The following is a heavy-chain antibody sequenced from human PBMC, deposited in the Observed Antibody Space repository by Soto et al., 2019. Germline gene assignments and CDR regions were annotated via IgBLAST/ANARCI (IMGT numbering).Heavy chain of an antibody. Sequence: PSETLSLTCTVSGGSISSGGDYWSWIRQHPGKGLEWIGYIYYSGSTYYNPSLKSRVTISVDTSKNQFSLKLSSVTAADTAVYYCARGQWSGYYYYYGMDVWGQGTTVTVSS. CDR3: ARGQWSGYYYYYGMDV. V-gene: IGHV4-31*03. J-gene: IGHJ6*02. CDR1: GGSISSGGDY. D-gene: IGHD3-3*01. CDR2: IYYSGST.